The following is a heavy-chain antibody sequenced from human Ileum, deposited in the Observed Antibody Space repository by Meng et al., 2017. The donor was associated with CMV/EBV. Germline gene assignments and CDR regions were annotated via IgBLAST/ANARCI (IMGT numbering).Heavy chain of an antibody. V-gene: IGHV3-23*01. J-gene: IGHJ4*02. CDR3: AKDEAVSIAARPGY. CDR2: ISGSGGST. CDR1: GFMFSSCG. Sequence: GGSLRLSCAASGFMFSSCGMVWARQAPGKGLEWVSAISGSGGSTYYADSVKGRFTISRDNSKNTLYLQMNSLRAEDTAVYYCAKDEAVSIAARPGYWGQGTLVTVSS. D-gene: IGHD6-6*01.